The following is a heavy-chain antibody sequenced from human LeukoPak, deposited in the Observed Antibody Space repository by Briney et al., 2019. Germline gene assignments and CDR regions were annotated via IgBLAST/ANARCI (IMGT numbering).Heavy chain of an antibody. D-gene: IGHD1-1*01. CDR1: GGSFSGYY. J-gene: IGHJ5*02. CDR3: ATHFIGNDAGILAS. CDR2: IYYSGST. V-gene: IGHV4-34*01. Sequence: PSETLSLTCAVYGGSFSGYYWSWIRQPPGKGLEWIGSIYYSGSTYYNPSLKSRVTISVDTSKNQFSLKLSSVTAADTAVYYCATHFIGNDAGILASWGQGTLVTVSS.